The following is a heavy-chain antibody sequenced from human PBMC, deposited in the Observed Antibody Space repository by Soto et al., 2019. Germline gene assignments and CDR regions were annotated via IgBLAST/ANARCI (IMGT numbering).Heavy chain of an antibody. D-gene: IGHD4-4*01. J-gene: IGHJ3*02. CDR3: ARVFCNSNGYSFNI. Sequence: SAQVSSNASSGTFSSYAISWVRQAPGQGLEWMRGIIPIIGTANYAQTLQGRVTITADESTSTAYMELSSLRSEDTAVYYCARVFCNSNGYSFNIWGQGTMVTVSS. V-gene: IGHV1-69*13. CDR2: IIPIIGTA. CDR1: SGTFSSYA.